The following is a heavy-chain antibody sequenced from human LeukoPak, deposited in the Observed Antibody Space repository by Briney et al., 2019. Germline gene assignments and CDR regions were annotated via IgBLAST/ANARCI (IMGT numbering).Heavy chain of an antibody. CDR2: IIPIFGTA. V-gene: IGHV1-69*05. CDR3: ARERRGYSYGYIDY. J-gene: IGHJ4*02. CDR1: GGTFSSYA. Sequence: SVKVSCKASGGTFSSYAISWVRQAPGQGLEWMGRIIPIFGTANYAQKFQGRVTITTDESTSTAYMELCSLRSEDTAVYYCARERRGYSYGYIDYWGQGTLVTVSS. D-gene: IGHD5-18*01.